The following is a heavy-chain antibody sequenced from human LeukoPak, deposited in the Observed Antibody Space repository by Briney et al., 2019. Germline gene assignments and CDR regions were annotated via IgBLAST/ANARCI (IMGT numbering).Heavy chain of an antibody. J-gene: IGHJ5*02. CDR1: GGSISSYY. Sequence: SETLSLTCTVSGGSISSYYWSWIRQPAGKGLEWIGRIYTSGSTNYNPSLKSRVTMSEDTSKNQFSLKLSSVTAADTAVYYCARDFGSGWYLNWFDPWGQGTLVTVSS. V-gene: IGHV4-4*07. CDR3: ARDFGSGWYLNWFDP. D-gene: IGHD6-19*01. CDR2: IYTSGST.